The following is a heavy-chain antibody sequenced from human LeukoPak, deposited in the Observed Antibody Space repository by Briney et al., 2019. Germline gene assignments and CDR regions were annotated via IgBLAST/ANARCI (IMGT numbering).Heavy chain of an antibody. D-gene: IGHD3-10*01. Sequence: SETLPLTCAVYGGSFSGYYWSWLRQPPGKGLEWIGEINHSGSTNYNPSLKSRVTISVDRSKNQFSLKLSSVTAADTAVYYCARVRYYGSGSYYTFDYWGQGTLVTVSS. V-gene: IGHV4-34*01. J-gene: IGHJ4*02. CDR2: INHSGST. CDR1: GGSFSGYY. CDR3: ARVRYYGSGSYYTFDY.